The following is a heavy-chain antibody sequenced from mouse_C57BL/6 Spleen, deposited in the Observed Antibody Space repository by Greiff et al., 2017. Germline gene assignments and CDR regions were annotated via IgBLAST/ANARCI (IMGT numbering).Heavy chain of an antibody. CDR3: TRSVTTVPWFAY. V-gene: IGHV1-5*01. CDR2: IYPGNSDT. J-gene: IGHJ3*01. D-gene: IGHD1-1*01. Sequence: VQLQQSGTVLARPGASVKMSCKTSGYTFTSYWMHWVKQRPGQGLEWIGAIYPGNSDTSYNQKFKGKAKLTAVTSASTAYMELSSLTNEDSAVXYCTRSVTTVPWFAYWGQGTLVTVSA. CDR1: GYTFTSYW.